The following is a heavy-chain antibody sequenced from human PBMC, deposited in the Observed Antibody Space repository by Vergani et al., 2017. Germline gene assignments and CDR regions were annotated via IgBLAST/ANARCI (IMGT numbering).Heavy chain of an antibody. Sequence: QVQLQESGPGLVKPSQTLSLTCTVSGGSISSYYWSWIRQPPGKGLEWIGYIHYSGSTNYNPSLKSRVTISVDTSKNQFSLKLSSVTAADTAVYYCARYCGGDCYPAYYGMDGWGQGTTVTVSS. J-gene: IGHJ6*02. D-gene: IGHD2-21*02. CDR3: ARYCGGDCYPAYYGMDG. V-gene: IGHV4-59*01. CDR1: GGSISSYY. CDR2: IHYSGST.